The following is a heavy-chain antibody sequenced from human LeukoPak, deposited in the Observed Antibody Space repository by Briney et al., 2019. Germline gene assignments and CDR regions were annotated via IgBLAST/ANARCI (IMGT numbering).Heavy chain of an antibody. CDR1: GGSISSGSYY. V-gene: IGHV4-61*02. J-gene: IGHJ4*02. CDR3: AIGAFYGSGDY. D-gene: IGHD3-10*01. CDR2: IYTSGGT. Sequence: SETLSLTCTVSGGSISSGSYYWSWIRQPAGKGLEWIGRIYTSGGTNYNPSLKSRVTISVDTSKNQFSLKLSSVTAADTAVYYCAIGAFYGSGDYWGQGTLVTVSS.